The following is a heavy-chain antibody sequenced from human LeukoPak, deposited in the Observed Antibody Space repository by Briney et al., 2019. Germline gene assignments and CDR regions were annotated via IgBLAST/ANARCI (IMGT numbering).Heavy chain of an antibody. CDR1: GGSISSNNW. Sequence: SGTLSLTCTVSGGSISSNNWWSWVRQPPGKGLEWIGEIYHSGSTNYNPSLKSRVTMSVDKSKNQLSLKLSSVTAADTAVYYCAKGLDSSGYYSFDYWGQGTLVTVSP. J-gene: IGHJ4*02. CDR3: AKGLDSSGYYSFDY. D-gene: IGHD3-22*01. CDR2: IYHSGST. V-gene: IGHV4-4*02.